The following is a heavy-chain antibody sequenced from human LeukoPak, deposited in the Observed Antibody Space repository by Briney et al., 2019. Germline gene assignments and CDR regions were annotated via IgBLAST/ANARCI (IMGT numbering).Heavy chain of an antibody. CDR3: ARDRELWFGELLSSIIDY. Sequence: ASVKVSCKASGYTFTGYYMHWVRQAPGQGLEWMGRINPNSGGTNYAQKFQGGVTMTRDTSISTAYMELSRLRSDDTAVYYCARDRELWFGELLSSIIDYWGQGTLVTVSS. D-gene: IGHD3-10*01. CDR2: INPNSGGT. J-gene: IGHJ4*02. V-gene: IGHV1-2*06. CDR1: GYTFTGYY.